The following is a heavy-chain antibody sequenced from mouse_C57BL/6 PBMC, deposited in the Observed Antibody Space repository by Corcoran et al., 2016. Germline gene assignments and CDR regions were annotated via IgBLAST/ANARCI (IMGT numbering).Heavy chain of an antibody. CDR2: IYPGSGTT. J-gene: IGHJ4*01. CDR3: ARLGGNYYYAMDY. CDR1: GYTFTDYY. V-gene: IGHV1-76*01. D-gene: IGHD2-1*01. Sequence: QVQLKQSGAELVRPGASVKLSCKASGYTFTDYYINWVKQRPGQGLEWIARIYPGSGTTYYNEKFKGKATLTAEKSSSTAYMQLSSLTSEDSAVYFCARLGGNYYYAMDYWGQGTSVTVSS.